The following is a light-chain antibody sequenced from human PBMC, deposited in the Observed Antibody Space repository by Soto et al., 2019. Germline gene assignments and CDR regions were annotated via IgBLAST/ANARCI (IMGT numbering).Light chain of an antibody. CDR1: QSLLHSNGYNY. CDR3: MQALQSPLT. J-gene: IGKJ1*01. V-gene: IGKV2-28*01. CDR2: LGS. Sequence: DIVMTQSPLSLPVTPGEPASISCRSSQSLLHSNGYNYLDWYLQKPGQSPPLLIYLGSNRASGVPDRFSGSGSGTDFTLKSSRVEAEEVGVYYCMQALQSPLTFGQGTKVEIK.